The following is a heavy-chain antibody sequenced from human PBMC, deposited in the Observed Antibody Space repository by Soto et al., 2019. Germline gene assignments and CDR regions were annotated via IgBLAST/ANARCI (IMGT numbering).Heavy chain of an antibody. J-gene: IGHJ4*02. CDR1: GFSFGSHA. CDR3: ARDDDTYYYDTSGFYSIAFDY. Sequence: GGSLRLSCAASGFSFGSHAMHWVRQAPGKGLEWVTIISFDGSTQNYADSVKGRFTISRDNSKNTLYLQMNSLRTEDTAVYYCARDDDTYYYDTSGFYSIAFDYWGLGNLVTVSS. CDR2: ISFDGSTQ. D-gene: IGHD3-22*01. V-gene: IGHV3-30-3*01.